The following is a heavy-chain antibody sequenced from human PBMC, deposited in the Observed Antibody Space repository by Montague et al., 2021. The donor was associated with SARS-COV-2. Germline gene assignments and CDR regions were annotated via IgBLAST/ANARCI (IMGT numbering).Heavy chain of an antibody. CDR2: IYYNGYT. J-gene: IGHJ3*02. CDR1: GGSISSYY. Sequence: SETLSLTCTVSGGSISSYYWNWIRRPPGKGLEWIGYIYYNGYTNYNPSLKSRVTISVDTSKNQFSLRLSSVTAADTAVYFCARGGATYYYDTSGYVNAFDTWGQGTMVTVSS. CDR3: ARGGATYYYDTSGYVNAFDT. D-gene: IGHD3-22*01. V-gene: IGHV4-59*01.